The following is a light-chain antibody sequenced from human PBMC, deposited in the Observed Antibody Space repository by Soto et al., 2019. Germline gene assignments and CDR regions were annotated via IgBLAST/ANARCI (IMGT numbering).Light chain of an antibody. Sequence: DSQMAQSTSTLSASVGVRVTITSRASQSVSRWLAWYQQKPGKAPNLLIYKASNLQSGVPSRFSGSGSGTEFTLTISSLQPDDFATYYCQQYNGDSTFGGGTKVDIK. J-gene: IGKJ4*01. CDR2: KAS. V-gene: IGKV1-5*03. CDR3: QQYNGDST. CDR1: QSVSRW.